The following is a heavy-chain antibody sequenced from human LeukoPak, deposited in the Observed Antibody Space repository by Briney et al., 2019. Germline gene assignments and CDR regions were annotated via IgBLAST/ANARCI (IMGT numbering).Heavy chain of an antibody. CDR1: GYTFTSYA. Sequence: WASVKVSCTASGYTFTSYAMHWVRQAPGQRLEWMGWINAGNGNTKYSQKFQGRVTITRDTSASTAYMELSSLRSEDTAVYYCARGEIVVVPNWFDPWGQGTLVAVSS. J-gene: IGHJ5*02. V-gene: IGHV1-3*01. CDR2: INAGNGNT. D-gene: IGHD3-22*01. CDR3: ARGEIVVVPNWFDP.